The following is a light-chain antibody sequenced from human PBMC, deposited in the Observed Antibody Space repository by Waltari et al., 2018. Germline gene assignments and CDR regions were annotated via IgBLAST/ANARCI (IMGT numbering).Light chain of an antibody. CDR3: QQCAASSWT. CDR1: QSVDRW. J-gene: IGKJ1*01. CDR2: GAS. V-gene: IGKV1-5*03. Sequence: DIQMTQSPSNLTASVGDRVTITCRASQSVDRWLTWFQQKPDKAPQLLIYGASGLASGVPSRFSGSGSGTEFTLTISSLQPEDAATYYCQQCAASSWTFGQGTKVEIK.